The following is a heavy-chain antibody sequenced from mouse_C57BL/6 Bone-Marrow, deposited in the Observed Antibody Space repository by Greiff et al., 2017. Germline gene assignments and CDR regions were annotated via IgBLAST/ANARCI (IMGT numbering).Heavy chain of an antibody. Sequence: VQLQQSGAELARPGASVKLSCKASGYTFTSYGISWVKQRTGQGLEWIGEIYPRSGNTYYNEKFKSKATLTADKSSSTAYMELRSLTSEDSAVYFCARYQGNYGFAYWGQGTLVTVSA. D-gene: IGHD2-1*01. CDR2: IYPRSGNT. J-gene: IGHJ3*01. CDR3: ARYQGNYGFAY. V-gene: IGHV1-81*01. CDR1: GYTFTSYG.